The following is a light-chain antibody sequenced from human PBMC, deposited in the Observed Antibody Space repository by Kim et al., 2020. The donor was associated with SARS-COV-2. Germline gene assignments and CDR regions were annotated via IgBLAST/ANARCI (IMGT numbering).Light chain of an antibody. Sequence: ELVLTQSPATLSLSPGERATLSCRASQSVGTYLAWYQQKPGQSPRLLMYDVSNRASGIPARFSGSGSGTDFTLIISSLEPEDFAVYYCQRRSDWLTTFGQATRLEIK. V-gene: IGKV3-11*01. J-gene: IGKJ5*01. CDR2: DVS. CDR3: QRRSDWLTT. CDR1: QSVGTY.